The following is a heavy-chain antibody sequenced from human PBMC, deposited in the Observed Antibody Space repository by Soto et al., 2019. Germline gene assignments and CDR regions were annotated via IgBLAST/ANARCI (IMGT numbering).Heavy chain of an antibody. D-gene: IGHD2-21*02. V-gene: IGHV1-69*02. Sequence: QVQPEQSGAEVKRPGSSVKVSCKTSGETFSKYTISWVRQAPGQGLEWMGRIIPMLGVTNYAEKFPGRLTITAHKSTNTVYMELSSLRSNDTAVYYCATGWVTDFDHWGQGTPVTVSS. J-gene: IGHJ5*02. CDR3: ATGWVTDFDH. CDR2: IIPMLGVT. CDR1: GETFSKYT.